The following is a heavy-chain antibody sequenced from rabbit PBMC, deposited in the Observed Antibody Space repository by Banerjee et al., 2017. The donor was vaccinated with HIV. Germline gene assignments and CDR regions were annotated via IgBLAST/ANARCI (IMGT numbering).Heavy chain of an antibody. J-gene: IGHJ4*01. CDR3: ARDVAGSGGLYFNL. Sequence: QSLEESGGDLVKPGASLTLTCTASGWSFSSSYYMCWVRQAPGKGLEWIACIYAGSSANTHYANWAKGRFTISKTSSTTVTLQMTSLTAADTATYFCARDVAGSGGLYFNLWGPGTLVTVS. V-gene: IGHV1S40*01. CDR2: IYAGSSANT. D-gene: IGHD4-2*01. CDR1: GWSFSSSYY.